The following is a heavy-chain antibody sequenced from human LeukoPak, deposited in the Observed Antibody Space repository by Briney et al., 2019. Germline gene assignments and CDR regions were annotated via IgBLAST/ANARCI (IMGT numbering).Heavy chain of an antibody. D-gene: IGHD2-2*01. CDR2: ISSSGSTI. Sequence: GGSLRLSCAASGFTFSDYYMSWIRQAPGKGLEWVSYISSSGSTIYYADSVKGRFTISRDNAKNSLYLQMNSLRAEDTAVYYCARDLDVVVPAAVAFDIWGQGTLVTVSS. V-gene: IGHV3-11*01. CDR1: GFTFSDYY. CDR3: ARDLDVVVPAAVAFDI. J-gene: IGHJ3*02.